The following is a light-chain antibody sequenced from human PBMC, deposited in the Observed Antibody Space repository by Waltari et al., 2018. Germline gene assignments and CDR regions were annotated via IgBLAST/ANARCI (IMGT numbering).Light chain of an antibody. CDR3: QQYNSFPWT. CDR2: RAS. V-gene: IGKV1-5*03. J-gene: IGKJ1*01. Sequence: IQMTQSPSTLSASAGDRVVITCRASQCVNTWLAWYQQRPGKAPNLLIYRASSFQSGVPSRFSCRGSGTEFTLTINSLQPDDFASYYCQQYNSFPWTFGQGTKVEIK. CDR1: QCVNTW.